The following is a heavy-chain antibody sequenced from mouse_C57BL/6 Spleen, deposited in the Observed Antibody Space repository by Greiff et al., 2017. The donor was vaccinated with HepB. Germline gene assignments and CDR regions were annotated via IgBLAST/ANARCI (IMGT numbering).Heavy chain of an antibody. Sequence: QVQLQQSGAELARPGASVKLSCKASGYTFTSYGISWVKQRTGQGLEWIGEIYPRSGNTYYNEKFKGKATLTADKSSSTAFMVLRSLTSEASAVYFFARSASDSSWFSYWGQGPLVTVSA. CDR2: IYPRSGNT. J-gene: IGHJ3*01. CDR1: GYTFTSYG. CDR3: ARSASDSSWFSY. D-gene: IGHD6-1*01. V-gene: IGHV1-81*01.